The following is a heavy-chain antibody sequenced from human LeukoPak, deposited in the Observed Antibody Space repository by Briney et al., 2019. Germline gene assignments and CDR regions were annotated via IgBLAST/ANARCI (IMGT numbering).Heavy chain of an antibody. D-gene: IGHD4-17*01. V-gene: IGHV4-59*01. Sequence: SETLSLTCTVSGGSISSYYWSWIRQPPGKGLEWIGYIYYSGSTNYNPSLKSRVTISVDTSKNQFSLKLSSVTAADTAVYYCARGRRYGNWFDPWGQGTLVTVSS. CDR2: IYYSGST. J-gene: IGHJ5*02. CDR1: GGSISSYY. CDR3: ARGRRYGNWFDP.